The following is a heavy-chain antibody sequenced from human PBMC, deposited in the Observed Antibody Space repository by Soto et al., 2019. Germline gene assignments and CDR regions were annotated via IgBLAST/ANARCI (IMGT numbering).Heavy chain of an antibody. CDR2: ISGYDGKA. Sequence: QVHLVQSGPEVKKPGASVKVACKASGYSFTSFGISWVRQAPGQGLEWVGWISGYDGKANSAQKFKGRVALIPDTSTTTAYMELRSLRSNDTGVYSCARRSRGKNHFYEAYFYDMDVWGQGTTVTVSS. D-gene: IGHD3-3*02. V-gene: IGHV1-18*01. CDR3: ARRSRGKNHFYEAYFYDMDV. J-gene: IGHJ6*02. CDR1: GYSFTSFG.